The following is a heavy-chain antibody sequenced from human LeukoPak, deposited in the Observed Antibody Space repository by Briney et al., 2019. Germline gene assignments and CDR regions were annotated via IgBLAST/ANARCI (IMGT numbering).Heavy chain of an antibody. Sequence: GGSLRLSCQASGFTFSSYAMSWVRQTPGRGLEWVSAISGSGGRTYNADSVKGRFTISRDNSKNTLYLQMNSLRAEDTAVYYCAKDLFRRIAVADPDYWGQGTLVTVSS. J-gene: IGHJ4*02. V-gene: IGHV3-23*01. CDR3: AKDLFRRIAVADPDY. CDR2: ISGSGGRT. D-gene: IGHD6-19*01. CDR1: GFTFSSYA.